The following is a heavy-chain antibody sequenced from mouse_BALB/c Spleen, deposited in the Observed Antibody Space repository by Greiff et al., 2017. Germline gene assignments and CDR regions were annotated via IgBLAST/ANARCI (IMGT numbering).Heavy chain of an antibody. CDR1: GFTFSSFG. Sequence: DVHLVESGGGLVQPGGSRKLSCAASGFTFSSFGMHWVRQAPEKGLEWVAYISSGSSTIYYADTVKGRFTISRDNPKNTLFLQMTSLRSEDTAMYYCARDYYGSRGAMDYWGQGTSVTFSS. CDR3: ARDYYGSRGAMDY. J-gene: IGHJ4*01. D-gene: IGHD1-1*01. V-gene: IGHV5-17*02. CDR2: ISSGSSTI.